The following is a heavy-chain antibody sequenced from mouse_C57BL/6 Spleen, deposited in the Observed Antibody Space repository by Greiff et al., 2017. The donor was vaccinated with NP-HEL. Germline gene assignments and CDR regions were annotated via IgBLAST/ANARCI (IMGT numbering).Heavy chain of an antibody. D-gene: IGHD1-1*01. CDR2: IYPGDGDT. J-gene: IGHJ2*01. CDR3: ARDYGSSYGRFDY. V-gene: IGHV1-82*01. Sequence: QVQLKESGPALVKPGASVKISCKASGYAFSSSWMNWVKQRPGKGLEWIGRIYPGDGDTNYNGKFKGKATLTADKSSSTAYMQLSSLTSEDSAVYFCARDYGSSYGRFDYWGQGTTLTVSS. CDR1: GYAFSSSW.